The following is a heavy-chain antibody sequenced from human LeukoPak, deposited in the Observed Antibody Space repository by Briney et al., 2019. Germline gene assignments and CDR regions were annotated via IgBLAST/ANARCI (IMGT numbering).Heavy chain of an antibody. CDR1: GYTFTGYY. D-gene: IGHD2-2*01. Sequence: ASVKVSCKASGYTFTGYYMHWVRQAPGQGLEWMGWINPNSGGTNYAQKFQGRVTMTRDTSISTAYMELSGLRSDDTAVYHCARDLVVPAAGEKDYWGQGTLVTVSS. CDR2: INPNSGGT. J-gene: IGHJ4*02. CDR3: ARDLVVPAAGEKDY. V-gene: IGHV1-2*02.